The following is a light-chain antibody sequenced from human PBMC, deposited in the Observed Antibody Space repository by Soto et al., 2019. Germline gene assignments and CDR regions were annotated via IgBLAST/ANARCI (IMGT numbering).Light chain of an antibody. J-gene: IGLJ1*01. V-gene: IGLV2-14*03. CDR3: SSYTTSNNRQIV. Sequence: QSVLTQPASVSGSPGQSITISCTGTSSDVGGYNYVSWYQHHPGKAPKLMIYDVSNRPSGVSNRFSGSKSGNTASLTISGLQPEDEADYYCSSYTTSNNRQIVLGTGNKVTVL. CDR1: SSDVGGYNY. CDR2: DVS.